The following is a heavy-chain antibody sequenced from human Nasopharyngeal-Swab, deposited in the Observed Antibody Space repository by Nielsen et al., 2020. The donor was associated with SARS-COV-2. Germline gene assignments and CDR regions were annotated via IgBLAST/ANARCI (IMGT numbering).Heavy chain of an antibody. D-gene: IGHD6-13*01. Sequence: GGSLRLSCAASGFTFSSYWMHWVRQAPGKGLVWVSRINSDGSSTSYADSVKGRFTISRDNAKNTLYLQMNSLRAEDTAVYYCARVAAAGTLYYYYHMDVWGKGTTVTVSS. V-gene: IGHV3-74*01. CDR2: INSDGSST. CDR1: GFTFSSYW. CDR3: ARVAAAGTLYYYYHMDV. J-gene: IGHJ6*03.